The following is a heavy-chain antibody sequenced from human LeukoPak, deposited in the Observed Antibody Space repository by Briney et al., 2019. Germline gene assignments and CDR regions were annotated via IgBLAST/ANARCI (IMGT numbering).Heavy chain of an antibody. CDR1: VGSISSTNG. D-gene: IGHD3-10*01. CDR3: ARGGYRRYYYGIANPRYFDY. V-gene: IGHV4-4*02. Sequence: PSETLSLTCAVSVGSISSTNGWSWVRPPPGKGLEWTGEINHSGSTNYNPSHESRVTISVDTSKNQFSLKQSSVTAADTAVYYCARGGYRRYYYGIANPRYFDYWGQGTLVTVSS. CDR2: INHSGST. J-gene: IGHJ4*02.